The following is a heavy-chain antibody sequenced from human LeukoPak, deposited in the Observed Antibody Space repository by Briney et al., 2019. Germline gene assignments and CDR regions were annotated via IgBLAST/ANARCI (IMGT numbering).Heavy chain of an antibody. Sequence: PGGSLRLSCAASGFTFSSYAMSWVRQAPGKGLEWVSAISGSGGSTYYADSVKGRFTISRDNSKNTLYLQMNSLRAEDTAVYYCAKDDDFWSGYYTPNYYYYYGMDVWGQGTTVTVSS. CDR1: GFTFSSYA. J-gene: IGHJ6*02. CDR3: AKDDDFWSGYYTPNYYYYYGMDV. D-gene: IGHD3-3*01. V-gene: IGHV3-23*01. CDR2: ISGSGGST.